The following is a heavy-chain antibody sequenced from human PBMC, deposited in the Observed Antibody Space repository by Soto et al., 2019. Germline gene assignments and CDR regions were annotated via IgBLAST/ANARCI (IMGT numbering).Heavy chain of an antibody. J-gene: IGHJ5*02. Sequence: PSETLSLTCAVYGGSFSGYYWSWIRQPPGKGLEWIGEINHSGSTNYNPSLKSRVTISVDTSKNQFSLKLSSVTAADTAVYYCATTIVVVAASGGTQGWFDPWGQGTLVTVSS. V-gene: IGHV4-34*01. CDR3: ATTIVVVAASGGTQGWFDP. CDR1: GGSFSGYY. D-gene: IGHD2-15*01. CDR2: INHSGST.